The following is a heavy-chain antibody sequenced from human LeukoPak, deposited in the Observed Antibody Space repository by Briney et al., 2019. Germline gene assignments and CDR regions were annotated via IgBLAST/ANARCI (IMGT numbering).Heavy chain of an antibody. CDR2: IIPIFGTA. V-gene: IGHV1-69*13. CDR1: GYTFTGYY. CDR3: ATDVLGYCSGGSCPHSGYFDY. J-gene: IGHJ4*02. D-gene: IGHD2-15*01. Sequence: GASVKVSCKASGYTFTGYYMHWVRQAPGQGLEWMGGIIPIFGTANYAQKFQGRVTITADESTSTAYMELSSLRSEDTAVYYCATDVLGYCSGGSCPHSGYFDYWGQGTLATVSS.